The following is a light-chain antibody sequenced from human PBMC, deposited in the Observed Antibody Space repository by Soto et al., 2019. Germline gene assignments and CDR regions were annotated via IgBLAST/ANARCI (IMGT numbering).Light chain of an antibody. CDR2: EVS. CDR1: SSDVGGYNY. V-gene: IGLV2-8*01. CDR3: SSYAGSNNLGV. J-gene: IGLJ2*01. Sequence: QSVLTPPPSASGSPGQSVTISCTGTSSDVGGYNYVSWYQQHPGKAPKLMIYEVSKRPSGVPDRFSGSKSGNTASLTVSGLQAEDEADYYCSSYAGSNNLGVFGGGTKVTVL.